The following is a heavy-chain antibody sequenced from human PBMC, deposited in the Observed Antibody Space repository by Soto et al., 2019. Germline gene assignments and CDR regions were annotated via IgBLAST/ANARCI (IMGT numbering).Heavy chain of an antibody. D-gene: IGHD5-18*01. CDR3: ARGGYRDYYGMDV. CDR1: GFIFGSYA. Sequence: PGGSLRLSCAASGFIFGSYAMHWVRQAPGRGLEWVAVIWYDGSKKYYADSVKGRFTISRDISENTLSLQMNSLRADDTAVYFCARGGYRDYYGMDVWGQGTTVTVSS. V-gene: IGHV3-33*01. J-gene: IGHJ6*02. CDR2: IWYDGSKK.